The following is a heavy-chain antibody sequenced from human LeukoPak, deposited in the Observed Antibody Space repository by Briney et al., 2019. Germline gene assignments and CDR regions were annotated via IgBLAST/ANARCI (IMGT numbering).Heavy chain of an antibody. Sequence: SETLSLTCTVSGGSISSYYWSWIRQPPGKGLEWIGYIYSSGNTNYIPSLKSRVTISIDTSKNQFSLKLSSVTAADTAVYYCARDYYDSSVYHRYYYYMDVWGKGTTVTVSS. CDR3: ARDYYDSSVYHRYYYYMDV. D-gene: IGHD3-22*01. CDR1: GGSISSYY. J-gene: IGHJ6*03. V-gene: IGHV4-59*01. CDR2: IYSSGNT.